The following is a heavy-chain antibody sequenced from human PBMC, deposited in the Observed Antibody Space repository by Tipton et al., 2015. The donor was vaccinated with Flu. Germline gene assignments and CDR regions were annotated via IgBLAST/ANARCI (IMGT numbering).Heavy chain of an antibody. CDR1: GFTFSSYW. V-gene: IGHV3-74*01. D-gene: IGHD4-11*01. CDR3: ARDYSYAMDV. Sequence: SLRLSCEASGFTFSSYWMQWVRQVPGKGLVWVSRINSDGSSTAYADSVKGRFTISRDNAKNTLNLQMKSLRAEDTAVYYCARDYSYAMDVWGQGTTVTVSS. J-gene: IGHJ6*02. CDR2: INSDGSST.